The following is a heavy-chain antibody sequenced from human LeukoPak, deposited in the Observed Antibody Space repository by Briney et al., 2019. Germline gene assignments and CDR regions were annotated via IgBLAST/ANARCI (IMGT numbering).Heavy chain of an antibody. J-gene: IGHJ4*02. CDR3: ARALPSYGDYLGYYFDY. CDR1: GGSLSGSY. V-gene: IGHV4-34*01. CDR2: INHSGSA. Sequence: PPETLSLTCAVYGGSLSGSYWSWIRQPPGKGLEWIGEINHSGSANYNPSLKSRVTLSIDKSKNQFSLNLNSVTAADTAVYYCARALPSYGDYLGYYFDYWGQGTLVTVSS. D-gene: IGHD4-17*01.